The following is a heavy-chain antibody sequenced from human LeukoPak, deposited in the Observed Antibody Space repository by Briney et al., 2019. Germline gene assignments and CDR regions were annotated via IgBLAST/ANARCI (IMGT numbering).Heavy chain of an antibody. Sequence: GALRLSCAVSGFSVSSFGMSWVRQAPGKGLEWISAISVDGETAYYADSVKGRFIISRDNSKNTLYLQLSSLRAEDTAVYYCAQGYSSGWYPYWGQGSLVSVSS. CDR1: GFSVSSFG. CDR2: ISVDGETA. CDR3: AQGYSSGWYPY. J-gene: IGHJ4*02. V-gene: IGHV3-23*01. D-gene: IGHD6-19*01.